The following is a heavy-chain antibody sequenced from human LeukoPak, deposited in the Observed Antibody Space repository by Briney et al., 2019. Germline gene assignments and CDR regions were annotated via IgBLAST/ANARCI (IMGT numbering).Heavy chain of an antibody. CDR2: IYYSGST. D-gene: IGHD1-14*01. J-gene: IGHJ4*01. Sequence: SETLSLTCTVSGGSISSSSYYWGWIRQPPGKGLEWIGSIYYSGSTYYNPSLKSRVTISVDTSKNHFSLKLTSVTAADTAVYFCAYNRNFALDNWGQGTLVTVSS. V-gene: IGHV4-39*02. CDR3: AYNRNFALDN. CDR1: GGSISSSSYY.